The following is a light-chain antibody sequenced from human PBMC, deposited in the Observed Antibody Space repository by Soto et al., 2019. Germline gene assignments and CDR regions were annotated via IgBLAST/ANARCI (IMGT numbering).Light chain of an antibody. CDR1: QGISSW. Sequence: DIQMTQSPSSVSASVGDRVTITCRASQGISSWLAWYQQQPGKAPKLLIYAASSLQSGVPSRFSGCGSGTDFTLSISSLLHEEFATYYCQQTDSFPHTFGQGTKLEIK. CDR2: AAS. CDR3: QQTDSFPHT. J-gene: IGKJ2*01. V-gene: IGKV1-12*01.